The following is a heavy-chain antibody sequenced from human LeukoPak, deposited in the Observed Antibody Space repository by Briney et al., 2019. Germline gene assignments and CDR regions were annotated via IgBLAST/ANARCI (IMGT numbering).Heavy chain of an antibody. J-gene: IGHJ3*02. CDR3: ARDRDCGGDCYGAFDI. CDR2: IYTSGST. D-gene: IGHD2-21*02. Sequence: SETLSLTCTVSGGSISSYYWSWIRQPAGKGLEWSGRIYTSGSTNYNPSLKSRVTMSVDTSKNQFSLKLSSVTAADTAVYYCARDRDCGGDCYGAFDIWGQGTMATVSS. CDR1: GGSISSYY. V-gene: IGHV4-4*07.